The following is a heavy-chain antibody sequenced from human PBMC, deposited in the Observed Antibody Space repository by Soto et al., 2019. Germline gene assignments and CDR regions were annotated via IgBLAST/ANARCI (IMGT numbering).Heavy chain of an antibody. D-gene: IGHD3-22*01. CDR1: GYSFTSYY. Sequence: ASVKVSCKASGYSFTSYYMHWVRQAPGQGLEWMGIINPVDGSISYAQNFQGRVTMTRDTSTSTVYMDLSSLRSEDTAVYYCARDSLRYYDSSGYNPRWFDPWGQGTLVTVSS. CDR2: INPVDGSI. V-gene: IGHV1-46*01. CDR3: ARDSLRYYDSSGYNPRWFDP. J-gene: IGHJ5*02.